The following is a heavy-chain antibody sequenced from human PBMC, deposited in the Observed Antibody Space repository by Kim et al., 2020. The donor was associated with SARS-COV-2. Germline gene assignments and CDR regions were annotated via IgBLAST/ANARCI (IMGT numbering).Heavy chain of an antibody. CDR3: ARGGIFGSTNGVEIDY. CDR2: INPNSGGT. V-gene: IGHV1-2*06. D-gene: IGHD2-8*01. Sequence: ASVKVSCKASGYTFTCYYMHWVRQAPGQGLEWMGRINPNSGGTNYAQKFQGRVTMTRDTSISTAYMELSRLRSDDTAVYYCARGGIFGSTNGVEIDYWGQGTLVTVSS. J-gene: IGHJ4*02. CDR1: GYTFTCYY.